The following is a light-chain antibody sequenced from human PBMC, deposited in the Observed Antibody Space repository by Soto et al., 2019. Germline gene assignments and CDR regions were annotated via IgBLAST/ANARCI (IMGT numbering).Light chain of an antibody. V-gene: IGKV3-20*01. CDR1: QSVSSN. CDR3: QQYGSSLS. J-gene: IGKJ1*01. Sequence: IIFKKSPGTLSVSQCEGANLSLRASQSVSSNLAWYQQKPAQAPRLLIYGESTRATGVPDRFSGSGSGTDFTLTISRLEPEDFGMYYCQQYGSSLSFGQGTKVDI. CDR2: GES.